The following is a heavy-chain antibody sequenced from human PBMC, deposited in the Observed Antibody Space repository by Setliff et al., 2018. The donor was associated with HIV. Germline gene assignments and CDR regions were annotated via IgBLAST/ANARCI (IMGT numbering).Heavy chain of an antibody. CDR3: ARARITMTGGRLEPYAFDR. J-gene: IGHJ3*01. CDR2: VHSTGTT. V-gene: IGHV4-4*07. D-gene: IGHD3-22*01. CDR1: GGSFSTYY. Sequence: KTSETLSLTCTVSGGSFSTYYWSWIRQPAGEGLEYIGRVHSTGTTIYNPSLKSRVTMSVDTSKNQLSLKLRSVTAADTAVYYCARARITMTGGRLEPYAFDRWGQGTKVTV.